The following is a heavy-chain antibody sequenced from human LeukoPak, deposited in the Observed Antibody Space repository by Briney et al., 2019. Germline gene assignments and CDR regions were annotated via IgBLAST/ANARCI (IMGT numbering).Heavy chain of an antibody. V-gene: IGHV4-39*07. Sequence: SETLSLTCTVSGGSISSSSYYWGWIRQPPGKGLEWIGSIYYSGSTYYNPSLKSRVTISVDTSKNQFSLKLSSVTAADTAVYYCARRLLWFGEPHFDYWGQGTLVTVSS. CDR2: IYYSGST. CDR3: ARRLLWFGEPHFDY. J-gene: IGHJ4*02. D-gene: IGHD3-10*01. CDR1: GGSISSSSYY.